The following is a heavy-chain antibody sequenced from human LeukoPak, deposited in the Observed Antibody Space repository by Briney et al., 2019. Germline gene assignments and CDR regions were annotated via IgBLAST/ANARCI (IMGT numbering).Heavy chain of an antibody. D-gene: IGHD6-13*01. J-gene: IGHJ5*02. CDR3: ARAYSSSWYFNWFDP. Sequence: SETLSLTCAVSGGSISSYYWSWIRQPPGKGLEWIGYIYYSGSTNYNPSLKSRVTISVDTSKNQFSLKLSSVTAADTAVYYCARAYSSSWYFNWFDPWGQGTLVTVSS. CDR2: IYYSGST. V-gene: IGHV4-59*08. CDR1: GGSISSYY.